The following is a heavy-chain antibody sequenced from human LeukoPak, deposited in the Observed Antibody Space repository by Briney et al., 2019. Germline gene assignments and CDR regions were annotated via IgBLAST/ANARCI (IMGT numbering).Heavy chain of an antibody. V-gene: IGHV1-69*06. CDR3: AREDSDDWFIEY. CDR2: IIPIFGTA. CDR1: GGTFSSYA. Sequence: SVKVSCKASGGTFSSYAISWVRQAPGQGLEWMGGIIPIFGTANYAQKFQGRVTITADKSTSTAYMELSSLRSEDTAVYYCAREDSDDWFIEYWGQGTLVTVSS. D-gene: IGHD3-9*01. J-gene: IGHJ4*02.